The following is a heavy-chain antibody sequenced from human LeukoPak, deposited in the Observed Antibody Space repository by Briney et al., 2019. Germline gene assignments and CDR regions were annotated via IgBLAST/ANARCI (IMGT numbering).Heavy chain of an antibody. V-gene: IGHV3-23*01. Sequence: GGSLRLSCAASGFTFNTLAMGWVRQAPGKGLEWVSTISGSGGDIYYADSVKGRFTISRDNSQNSLYLQMNSLRVEDTAVYYCARDEARGYDFRPQDHWGQGTLVSVSS. D-gene: IGHD3-3*01. CDR3: ARDEARGYDFRPQDH. J-gene: IGHJ4*02. CDR1: GFTFNTLA. CDR2: ISGSGGDI.